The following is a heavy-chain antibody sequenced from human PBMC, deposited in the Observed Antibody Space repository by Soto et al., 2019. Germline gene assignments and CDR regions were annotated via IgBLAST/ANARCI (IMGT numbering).Heavy chain of an antibody. CDR2: IIPIFGTA. D-gene: IGHD4-17*01. CDR1: GGTFSSYA. J-gene: IGHJ2*01. Sequence: QVQLVQSGAEVKKPGSSVKVSCKASGGTFSSYAISWVRQAPGQGLEWMGGIIPIFGTAHYAQKFQGRVTITADESTSTAYMELTSLRSENTAVYYCARHGTTVTPNWYFDLWGRGTLVTVSS. CDR3: ARHGTTVTPNWYFDL. V-gene: IGHV1-69*12.